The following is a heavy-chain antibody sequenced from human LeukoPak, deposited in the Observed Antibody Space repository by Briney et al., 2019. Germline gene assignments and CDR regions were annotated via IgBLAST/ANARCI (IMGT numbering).Heavy chain of an antibody. CDR1: GFTFSSYS. J-gene: IGHJ6*04. D-gene: IGHD3-10*02. CDR3: AELGITMIGGV. V-gene: IGHV3-21*01. Sequence: GGSLRLSCAASGFTFSSYSMNWVRQAPGKGLEWVSSISSSGSYIYYADSVKGRFSISRDNVKNSLYLQMNSLRAEDTAVYYCAELGITMIGGVWGKGTTVTISS. CDR2: ISSSGSYI.